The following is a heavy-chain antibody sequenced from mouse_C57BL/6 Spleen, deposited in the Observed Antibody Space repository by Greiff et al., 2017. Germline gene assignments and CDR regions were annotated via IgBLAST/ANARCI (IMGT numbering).Heavy chain of an antibody. CDR3: ARADYGGDYFDY. D-gene: IGHD2-4*01. V-gene: IGHV1-82*01. CDR2: IYPGDGDP. J-gene: IGHJ2*01. Sequence: VKLMESGPELVKPGASVKISCKASGYAFSSSWMNWVKQRPGKGLEWIGRIYPGDGDPNYNGKFKGKATLTADKSSSTAYMQLSSLTSEDSAVXVCARADYGGDYFDYWGQGTTLTVSS. CDR1: GYAFSSSW.